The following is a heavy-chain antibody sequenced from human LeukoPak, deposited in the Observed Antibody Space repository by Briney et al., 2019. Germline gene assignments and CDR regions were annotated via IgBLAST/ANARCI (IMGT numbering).Heavy chain of an antibody. Sequence: ASVKASCKASGYTFTGYYMHWVRQAPGQGLEWMGWIDPNSGGTNYQGRVTMTRDTSITTAYMELNRLRSDDTAVYYCARANYDSSGFEYFHYWGQGTLVTVSS. CDR3: ARANYDSSGFEYFHY. J-gene: IGHJ1*01. CDR2: IDPNSGGT. CDR1: GYTFTGYY. V-gene: IGHV1-2*02. D-gene: IGHD3-22*01.